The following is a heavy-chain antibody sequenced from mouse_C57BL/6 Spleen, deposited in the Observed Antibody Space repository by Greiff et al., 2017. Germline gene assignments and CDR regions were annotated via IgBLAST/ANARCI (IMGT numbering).Heavy chain of an antibody. D-gene: IGHD2-1*01. CDR1: GYTFTSYW. CDR3: ASPYGNNWYFDV. CDR2: IYPGSGST. Sequence: VKLQQPGAELVKPGASVKMSCKASGYTFTSYWITWVKQRPGQGLEWIGDIYPGSGSTNYNEKFKSKATLTVDTSSSTAYMQLSSLTSEDSAVYYCASPYGNNWYFDVWGTGTTVTVSS. J-gene: IGHJ1*03. V-gene: IGHV1-55*01.